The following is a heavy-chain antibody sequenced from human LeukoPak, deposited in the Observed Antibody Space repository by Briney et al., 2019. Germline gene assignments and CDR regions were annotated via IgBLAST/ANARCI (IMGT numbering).Heavy chain of an antibody. CDR1: GGSVSGYY. CDR3: ARQSGGWPDS. Sequence: SETLSLTCTVSGGSVSGYYWSWMRQPPGQGLEYIGYIFSNHEYSFNPSFKSRATISMETSKNRFFLVLTSVTDADTATYFCARQSGGWPDSWGQGTQVTVSS. J-gene: IGHJ4*02. CDR2: IFSNHEY. D-gene: IGHD1-1*01. V-gene: IGHV4-4*09.